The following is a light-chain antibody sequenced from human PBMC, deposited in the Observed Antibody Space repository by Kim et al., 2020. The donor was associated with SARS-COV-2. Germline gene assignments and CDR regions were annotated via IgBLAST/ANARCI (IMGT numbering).Light chain of an antibody. CDR3: QAWDTRVV. V-gene: IGLV3-1*01. CDR1: KLGDKY. Sequence: VSVSPGQTASITCSGDKLGDKYASWYQQKPGQSPVLVIYENSERPAGIPGRFSGSNSGNTATLTISGTQAMDEADYYCQAWDTRVVFGGGTQLTVL. J-gene: IGLJ2*01. CDR2: ENS.